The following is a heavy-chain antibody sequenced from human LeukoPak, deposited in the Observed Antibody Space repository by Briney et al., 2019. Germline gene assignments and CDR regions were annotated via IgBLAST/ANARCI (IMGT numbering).Heavy chain of an antibody. D-gene: IGHD1-26*01. CDR1: GFTFSSYW. CDR3: ARASRRYSGSCDY. J-gene: IGHJ4*02. Sequence: GGPLRLSCAASGFTFSSYWMSWVRQAPGKGLEWVANIKQDGSEKYYVDSVKGRFTISRDNAKNSLYLQMNSLRAEDTAVYYCARASRRYSGSCDYWGQGTLVTVSS. CDR2: IKQDGSEK. V-gene: IGHV3-7*03.